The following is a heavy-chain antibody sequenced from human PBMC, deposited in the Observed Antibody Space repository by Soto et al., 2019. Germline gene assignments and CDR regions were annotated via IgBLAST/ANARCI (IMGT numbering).Heavy chain of an antibody. CDR1: GFTFSSFG. CDR2: ISYDGSHR. Sequence: PLVESGGGVVQPGKSLRLSCAVSGFTFSSFGMHWVRQAPGKGLEWVALISYDGSHRYYGDAVKGRFTISRDNSGNTLYFQMNSLRPEDTAVYYCAKDRAGYSRGMDVWGQGTTVTVS. J-gene: IGHJ6*02. D-gene: IGHD1-26*01. CDR3: AKDRAGYSRGMDV. V-gene: IGHV3-30*18.